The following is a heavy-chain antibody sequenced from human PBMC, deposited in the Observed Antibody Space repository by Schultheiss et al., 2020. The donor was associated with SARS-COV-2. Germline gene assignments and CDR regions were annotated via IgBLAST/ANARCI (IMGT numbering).Heavy chain of an antibody. D-gene: IGHD3-10*01. Sequence: GESLKISCKGSGYSFTSYWIGWVRQMPGKGLEWMGIIYPGDSDTIYSPSFQGRVTISADKSISTAYLRWSSVKASDTAIYYCARQQSWGSTHLDYWGQGTLVTVSS. V-gene: IGHV5-51*01. CDR2: IYPGDSDT. CDR3: ARQQSWGSTHLDY. J-gene: IGHJ4*02. CDR1: GYSFTSYW.